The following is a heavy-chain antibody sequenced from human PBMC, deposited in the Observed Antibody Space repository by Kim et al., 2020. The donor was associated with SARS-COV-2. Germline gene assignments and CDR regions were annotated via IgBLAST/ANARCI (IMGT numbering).Heavy chain of an antibody. J-gene: IGHJ4*02. V-gene: IGHV3-30*02. Sequence: DSVKGRFTISRDNSKNTLYLQMNSLRAEDTAVYYCAKTEGGGYDSYYSDYWGQGTLVTVSS. D-gene: IGHD5-12*01. CDR3: AKTEGGGYDSYYSDY.